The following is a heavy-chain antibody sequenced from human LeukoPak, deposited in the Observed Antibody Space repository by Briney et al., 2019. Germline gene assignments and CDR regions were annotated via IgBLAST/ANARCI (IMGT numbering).Heavy chain of an antibody. Sequence: PSETLSLTCTVSGVSISTYYWTWIRQSPGKGLEWIGYGYYSGDTNYNPSLKSRVTISVDTSKNQFSLKLTSVTAADTAVYYCVSYSRVPGTYHLPYWGQGTLVTVSS. V-gene: IGHV4-59*01. J-gene: IGHJ4*02. D-gene: IGHD1-1*01. CDR3: VSYSRVPGTYHLPY. CDR1: GVSISTYY. CDR2: GYYSGDT.